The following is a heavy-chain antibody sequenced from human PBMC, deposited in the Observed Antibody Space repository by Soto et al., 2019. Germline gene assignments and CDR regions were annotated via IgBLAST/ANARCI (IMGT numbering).Heavy chain of an antibody. CDR1: GYTFTGYY. CDR3: ARVPYDTTGYYAF. Sequence: ASVKVSCKSSGYTFTGYYIHWVRQAPGQGLEWMGVIDPTHGSTTYAQKFQGRVTMTSDTSTNTVYMELSSLKSEDTAVYYCARVPYDTTGYYAFWGQGTLVTVSS. V-gene: IGHV1-46*01. J-gene: IGHJ4*02. D-gene: IGHD3-22*01. CDR2: IDPTHGST.